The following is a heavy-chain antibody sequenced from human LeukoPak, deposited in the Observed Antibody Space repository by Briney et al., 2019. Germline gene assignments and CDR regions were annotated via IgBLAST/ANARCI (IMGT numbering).Heavy chain of an antibody. V-gene: IGHV4-34*01. CDR2: IYHSGST. CDR1: GGSFSGYY. CDR3: ARLNAWGWKLLPYFDY. Sequence: SETLSLTCAVYGGSFSGYYWSWIRQPPGKGLEWIGSIYHSGSTYYNPSLKSRVTISVDTSKNQFSLKLSSVTAAGTAVYYCARLNAWGWKLLPYFDYWGQGTLVTV. D-gene: IGHD1-26*01. J-gene: IGHJ4*02.